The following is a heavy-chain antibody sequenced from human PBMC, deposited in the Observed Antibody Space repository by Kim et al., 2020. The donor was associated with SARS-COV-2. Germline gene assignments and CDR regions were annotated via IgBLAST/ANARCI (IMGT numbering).Heavy chain of an antibody. CDR2: IYYSGST. J-gene: IGHJ5*02. CDR3: ARALGYCSTTSCREGNWFDP. D-gene: IGHD2-2*01. Sequence: SETLSLTCTVSGGSSSSGDYYWSWIRQPPGKGLEWIGYIYYSGSTYYNPSLKSRVTISVDTSKNQFSLKLSSVTAADTAVYYCARALGYCSTTSCREGNWFDPWGQGTLVTVSS. CDR1: GGSSSSGDYY. V-gene: IGHV4-30-4*01.